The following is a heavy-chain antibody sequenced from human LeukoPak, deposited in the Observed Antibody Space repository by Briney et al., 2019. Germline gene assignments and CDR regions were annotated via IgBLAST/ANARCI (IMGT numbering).Heavy chain of an antibody. D-gene: IGHD4-17*01. V-gene: IGHV4-30-2*01. CDR3: ARIRYGDSDY. CDR2: IYHSGST. Sequence: SETLSLTCTVSGGSISSGGYYWSWIRQPPGKGLEWIGYIYHSGSTYYNPSLKSRVTISVDRSKNQFSLKLSSVTAADTAVYYCARIRYGDSDYWGQGTLVTVSS. CDR1: GGSISSGGYY. J-gene: IGHJ4*02.